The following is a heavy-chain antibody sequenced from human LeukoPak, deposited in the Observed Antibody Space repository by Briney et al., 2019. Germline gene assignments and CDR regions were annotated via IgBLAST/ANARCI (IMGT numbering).Heavy chain of an antibody. CDR1: GFTFSSYW. CDR3: ARVELYYDSSGPSDY. CDR2: IKQDGSEK. D-gene: IGHD3-22*01. V-gene: IGHV3-7*01. J-gene: IGHJ4*02. Sequence: GGSLRLSCAACGFTFSSYWMSWVRQAPGKGLEWVANIKQDGSEKYYVDSVKGRFTISRDNAKNSLYLQMNSLRAEDTAVYYCARVELYYDSSGPSDYWGQGTLVTVSS.